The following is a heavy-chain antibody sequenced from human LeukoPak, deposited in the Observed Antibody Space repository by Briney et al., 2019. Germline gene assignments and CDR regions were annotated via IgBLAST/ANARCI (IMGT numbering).Heavy chain of an antibody. J-gene: IGHJ4*02. D-gene: IGHD2-21*01. Sequence: PSETLSLTCTVSGGSISSGSYYWSWIRQPAGKGLEWIGRIYTSGSTNYNPSLKSRVTISVDTSKNQFSLKLSSVTAADTAVYYCARERWCPDYWGQGTLVTVSS. CDR2: IYTSGST. CDR3: ARERWCPDY. V-gene: IGHV4-61*02. CDR1: GGSISSGSYY.